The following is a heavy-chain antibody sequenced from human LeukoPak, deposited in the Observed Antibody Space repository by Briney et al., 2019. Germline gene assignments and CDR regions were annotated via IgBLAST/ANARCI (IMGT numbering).Heavy chain of an antibody. V-gene: IGHV3-23*01. J-gene: IGHJ4*02. CDR2: ISGSGGST. CDR3: ARPVVVVAATSGRGDY. CDR1: GFTFSSYA. D-gene: IGHD2-15*01. Sequence: PGGSLRLSCAASGFTFSSYAMSWVRQAPGKGLEWVSAISGSGGSTYYADSVKGRFTIPRDNSKNTLYLQMNSLRAEDTAVYYCARPVVVVAATSGRGDYWGQGTLVTVSS.